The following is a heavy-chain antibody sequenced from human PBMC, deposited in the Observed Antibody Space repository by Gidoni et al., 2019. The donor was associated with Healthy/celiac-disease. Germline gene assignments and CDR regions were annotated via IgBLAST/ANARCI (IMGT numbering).Heavy chain of an antibody. Sequence: EVQLVESGGGLVQPGRSLRLSCTASGFTFGDYAMSWFRQAPGKGLEWVGFIRSKAYGGTTEYAASVKGRFTISRDDSKSIAYLQMNSLKTEDTAVYYCTRGPPIGAAAYWYFDLWGRGTLVTVSS. J-gene: IGHJ2*01. CDR3: TRGPPIGAAAYWYFDL. V-gene: IGHV3-49*03. CDR1: GFTFGDYA. D-gene: IGHD6-13*01. CDR2: IRSKAYGGTT.